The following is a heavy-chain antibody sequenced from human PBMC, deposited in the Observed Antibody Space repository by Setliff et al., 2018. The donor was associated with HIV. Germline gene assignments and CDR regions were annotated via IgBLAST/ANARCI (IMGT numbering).Heavy chain of an antibody. CDR2: IYYIGNT. CDR1: GGSINSYY. V-gene: IGHV4-59*01. CDR3: ARVRGSSYFGTFDY. J-gene: IGHJ4*02. D-gene: IGHD1-26*01. Sequence: SENLSLTCAVSGGSINSYYWSWIRQPPGKGLEWIGYIYYIGNTNYNPSLKSRVTISVDTSKNQFSLKLSSVTAADTAVYYCARVRGSSYFGTFDYWGQGALVTVSS.